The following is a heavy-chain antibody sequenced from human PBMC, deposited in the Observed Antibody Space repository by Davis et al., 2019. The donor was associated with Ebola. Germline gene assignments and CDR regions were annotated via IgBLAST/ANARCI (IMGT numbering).Heavy chain of an antibody. J-gene: IGHJ6*02. CDR3: ARDDLCSSSNCYYGMDV. V-gene: IGHV4-31*03. CDR2: ITYSGTA. D-gene: IGHD2-2*01. Sequence: PSETLSHTCTVSGGSISSGGYYWTWIRQLPGKGLEWIGYITYSGTAYYNPSLKSRLTISVDTSKNQFSLNLRSVTAADTAVYYCARDDLCSSSNCYYGMDVWGQGTTVTVSS. CDR1: GGSISSGGYY.